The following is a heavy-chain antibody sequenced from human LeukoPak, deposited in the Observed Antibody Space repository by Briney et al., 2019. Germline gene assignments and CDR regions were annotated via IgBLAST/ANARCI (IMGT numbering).Heavy chain of an antibody. D-gene: IGHD2-2*01. V-gene: IGHV3-21*01. CDR2: ISSSSSYI. CDR1: GFTFSSYS. CDR3: AREALGYCSSTSCSGHWFDP. J-gene: IGHJ5*02. Sequence: GGSLRLSCAASGFTFSSYSMNWVRQAPGKGLEWVSSISSSSSYIYYADSVKGRFTISRDNAKNSLYLQMNSLRAEDTAVYYCAREALGYCSSTSCSGHWFDPWGQGTLVTVSS.